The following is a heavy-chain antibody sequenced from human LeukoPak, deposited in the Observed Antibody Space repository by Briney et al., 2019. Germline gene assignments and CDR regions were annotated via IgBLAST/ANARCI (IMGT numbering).Heavy chain of an antibody. Sequence: SQTLSLTCTVSGGSISNGSYYWSWIRQPARKGLEWIGRIYTSGSTNYNPSLKSRVTISVDTSKNQFSLKLSSVTAADTAVYYCAREPGDYYYYYYMDVWGKGTTVTVSS. D-gene: IGHD3-10*01. CDR3: AREPGDYYYYYYMDV. CDR2: IYTSGST. V-gene: IGHV4-61*02. CDR1: GGSISNGSYY. J-gene: IGHJ6*03.